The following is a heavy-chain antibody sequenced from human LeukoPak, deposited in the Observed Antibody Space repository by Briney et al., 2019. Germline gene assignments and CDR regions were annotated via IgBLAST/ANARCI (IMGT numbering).Heavy chain of an antibody. CDR1: GYTFTSYY. D-gene: IGHD4-17*01. CDR3: ARDLYGDPVGDY. Sequence: ASVKVSCKASGYTFTSYYMHWVRQAPGQGLEWMGWINPNSGGTNYAQKFQGRVTMTRDTSISTAYMELSRLRSDDTAVYYCARDLYGDPVGDYWGQGTLVTVSS. J-gene: IGHJ4*02. CDR2: INPNSGGT. V-gene: IGHV1-2*02.